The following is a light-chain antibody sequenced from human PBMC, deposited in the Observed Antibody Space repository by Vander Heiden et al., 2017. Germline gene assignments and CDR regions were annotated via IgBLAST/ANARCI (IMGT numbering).Light chain of an antibody. CDR2: AAS. V-gene: IGKV1-39*01. Sequence: DIQMTQSPSSLSASVGDRVTITCRASQSISSYLNWYQQKPGKAPKLLIYAASSLRSGVPSRFSGSGSGTDCTRTISCLQPEEFATYYCQQSYSTPYTFGQGTKLESK. CDR1: QSISSY. J-gene: IGKJ2*01. CDR3: QQSYSTPYT.